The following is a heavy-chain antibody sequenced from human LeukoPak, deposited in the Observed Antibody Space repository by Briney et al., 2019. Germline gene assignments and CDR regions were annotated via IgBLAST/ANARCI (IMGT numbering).Heavy chain of an antibody. Sequence: SETLSLTCAVYGGSFSGYYWSWIRQPPGKGLEWIGEINHSGSTNYNPSLKSRVTISVDTSKNQFSLKLSSVTAADTAVYYCAKDEGGITMIEPNYYFDYWGQGTLVTVSS. CDR3: AKDEGGITMIEPNYYFDY. D-gene: IGHD3-22*01. J-gene: IGHJ4*02. CDR1: GGSFSGYY. CDR2: INHSGST. V-gene: IGHV4-34*01.